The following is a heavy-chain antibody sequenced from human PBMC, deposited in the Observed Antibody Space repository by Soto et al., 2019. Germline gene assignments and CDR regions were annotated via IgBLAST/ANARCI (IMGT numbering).Heavy chain of an antibody. Sequence: ASVKVSCKPSGYTFTSYHIDWVRQANGQGLEWMGWMNPNSGNTGYAQKFQGRVTMTRNTSISTAYMELSSLRSEDTAVYYCARGTITIFYAPFMDVWGKGTTVTVSS. V-gene: IGHV1-8*01. CDR2: MNPNSGNT. CDR1: GYTFTSYH. J-gene: IGHJ6*03. D-gene: IGHD3-9*01. CDR3: ARGTITIFYAPFMDV.